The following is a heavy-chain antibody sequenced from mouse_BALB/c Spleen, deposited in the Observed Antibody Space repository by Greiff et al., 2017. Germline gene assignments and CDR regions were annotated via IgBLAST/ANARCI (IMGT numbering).Heavy chain of an antibody. CDR2: ISSGGSYT. J-gene: IGHJ2*01. CDR3: ARITTATYYFDY. D-gene: IGHD1-2*01. Sequence: EVMLVESGGDLVKPGGSLKLSCAASGFTFSSYGMSWVRQTPDKRLEWVATISSGGSYTYYPDSVKGRFTISRDNAKNTLYLQMSSLKSEDTAMYYCARITTATYYFDYWGQGTTLTVSS. CDR1: GFTFSSYG. V-gene: IGHV5-6*01.